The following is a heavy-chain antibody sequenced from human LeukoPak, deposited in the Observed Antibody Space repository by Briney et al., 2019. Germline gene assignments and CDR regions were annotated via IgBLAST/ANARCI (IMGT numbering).Heavy chain of an antibody. V-gene: IGHV1-2*02. CDR2: INPNSGDT. D-gene: IGHD1-14*01. J-gene: IGHJ6*02. CDR1: GYTFTGYY. Sequence: ASVKVSCKASGYTFTGYYIDWVRQAPGQGLEWMGWINPNSGDTNYEQKFQGRVTMTRDTSISTAYMELSRLRSDDTAVYYCARDEFRTNGMDVWGQGTTVTVSS. CDR3: ARDEFRTNGMDV.